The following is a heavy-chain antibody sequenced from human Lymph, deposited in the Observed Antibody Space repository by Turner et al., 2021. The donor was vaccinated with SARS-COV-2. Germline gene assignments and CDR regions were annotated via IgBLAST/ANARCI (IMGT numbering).Heavy chain of an antibody. J-gene: IGHJ5*02. CDR2: INHSGSD. CDR3: ARGTYSSSWYGFRNWFDP. CDR1: GGSFSGYY. D-gene: IGHD6-13*01. V-gene: IGHV4-34*01. Sequence: QVQLQQWGEGLLKPSETLSLTCAVDGGSFSGYYWSWLRQPPGKGLEWIGKINHSGSDNYNPSLKSRVTISVDTSKNQFSLKLSSVTAADTAVYYCARGTYSSSWYGFRNWFDPWGQGTLVTVSS.